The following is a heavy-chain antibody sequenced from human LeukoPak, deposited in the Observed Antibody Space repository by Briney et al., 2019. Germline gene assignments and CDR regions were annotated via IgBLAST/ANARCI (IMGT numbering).Heavy chain of an antibody. CDR1: GFSFTNAW. J-gene: IGHJ4*02. Sequence: GGSLRLSCAASGFSFTNAWMSWVREAPGKGLEWVGQLKSKTAGGTTDYAAPVKARFTISGDDSKNTLYLQMNSLKTEDTAVYYCTTGNYWGQGTLVTVSS. V-gene: IGHV3-15*01. CDR2: LKSKTAGGTT. CDR3: TTGNY.